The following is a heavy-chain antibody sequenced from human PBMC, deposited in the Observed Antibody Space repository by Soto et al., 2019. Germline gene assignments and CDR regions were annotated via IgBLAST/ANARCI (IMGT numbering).Heavy chain of an antibody. D-gene: IGHD3-10*01. CDR3: ARVRGSGQPYHYMDV. Sequence: GGSLRLSCAASGFTFSPYSMDWVRQAPGKGLEWVSYITGSGAATYYADSVKGRFTISRDNAKNSLYLEMNSLRAEDTAVYYCARVRGSGQPYHYMDVWGKGTTVTVSS. CDR1: GFTFSPYS. V-gene: IGHV3-48*01. J-gene: IGHJ6*03. CDR2: ITGSGAAT.